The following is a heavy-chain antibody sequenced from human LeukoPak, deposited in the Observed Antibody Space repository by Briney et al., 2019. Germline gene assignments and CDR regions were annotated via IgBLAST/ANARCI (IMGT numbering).Heavy chain of an antibody. CDR3: AKGYCSSTSCYTGYYFYMDV. J-gene: IGHJ6*03. Sequence: GGSLRLSCAASGFTFSTYGIHWVRQAPGKGLEWVAFIRYDGTDKYYADSVKGRFTISRDNSKNTLYLQMNSLRAEDTAVYYCAKGYCSSTSCYTGYYFYMDVWGKGTTVTVSS. CDR2: IRYDGTDK. V-gene: IGHV3-30*02. CDR1: GFTFSTYG. D-gene: IGHD2-2*02.